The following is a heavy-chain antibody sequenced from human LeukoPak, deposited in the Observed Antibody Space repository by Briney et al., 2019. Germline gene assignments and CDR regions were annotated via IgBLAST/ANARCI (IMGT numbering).Heavy chain of an antibody. CDR2: IIPIFGTA. CDR3: ARVFCGGDCPEYFQH. CDR1: GGTFSSYA. V-gene: IGHV1-69*13. D-gene: IGHD2-21*02. J-gene: IGHJ1*01. Sequence: ASVKVSCKASGGTFSSYAISWVRQAPGQGLEWMGGIIPIFGTANYAQKFQGRVTITADESTSTAYMELSSLRSEDTAVYYCARVFCGGDCPEYFQHWGQGTLVTVSS.